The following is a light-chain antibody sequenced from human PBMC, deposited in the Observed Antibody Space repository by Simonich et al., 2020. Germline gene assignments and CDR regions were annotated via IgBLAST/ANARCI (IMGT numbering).Light chain of an antibody. CDR2: AAS. CDR3: QQLNSYPF. Sequence: DIQMTQSPSSLSASVGDRVTNTCRASQSISSYLNWYQQKPGKAPKLLIYAASSLQSWVPSRFSGSGSGTDFTLTISSLQPEDFATYYCQQLNSYPFFGPGTKVDIK. V-gene: IGKV1-39*01. J-gene: IGKJ3*01. CDR1: QSISSY.